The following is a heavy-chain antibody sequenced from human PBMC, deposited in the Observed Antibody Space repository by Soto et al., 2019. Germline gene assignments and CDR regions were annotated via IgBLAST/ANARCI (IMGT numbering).Heavy chain of an antibody. J-gene: IGHJ6*02. CDR2: INPNSGGT. CDR3: ARSGSMPYYYYGMDV. CDR1: GYTFTSYG. Sequence: ASVKVSCKASGYTFTSYGISWVRQAPGQGLEWMGWINPNSGGTNYAQKFQGWVTMTRDTSISTAYMELRSLRSDDTAVYYCARSGSMPYYYYGMDVWGQGTTVTSP. V-gene: IGHV1-2*04. D-gene: IGHD3-10*01.